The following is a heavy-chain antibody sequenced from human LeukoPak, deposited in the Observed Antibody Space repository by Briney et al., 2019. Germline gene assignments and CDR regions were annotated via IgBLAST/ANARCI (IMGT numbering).Heavy chain of an antibody. D-gene: IGHD2-8*02. CDR3: ARVSGLVVYACVDY. CDR2: IYYSGST. CDR1: GGSISSGGYY. Sequence: SETLSLTCTVSGGSISSGGYYWSWIRQHPGKGLEWIGYIYYSGSTYYNPSLKSRVTMSVDTSKNQFSLKLSSVTAADTAVYYCARVSGLVVYACVDYWGQGTLVTVSS. V-gene: IGHV4-31*03. J-gene: IGHJ4*02.